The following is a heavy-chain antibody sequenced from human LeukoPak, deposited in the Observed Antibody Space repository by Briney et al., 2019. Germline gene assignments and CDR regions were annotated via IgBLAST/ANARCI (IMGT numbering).Heavy chain of an antibody. Sequence: PGGSLRLSCAASGFTFNSYWMSWVRQAPGKGLEWVAVISYDGSNKYYADSVKGRFTISRDNSKNTLYLQMNSLRAEDTAVYYCAREDCSGGSCPSPFDYWGQGTLVTVSS. J-gene: IGHJ4*02. D-gene: IGHD2-15*01. CDR1: GFTFNSYW. V-gene: IGHV3-30-3*01. CDR3: AREDCSGGSCPSPFDY. CDR2: ISYDGSNK.